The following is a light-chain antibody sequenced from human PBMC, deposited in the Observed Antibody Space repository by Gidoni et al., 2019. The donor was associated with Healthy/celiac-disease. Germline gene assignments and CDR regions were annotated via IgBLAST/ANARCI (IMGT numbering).Light chain of an antibody. J-gene: IGKJ1*01. V-gene: IGKV3-20*01. CDR2: GAS. CDR1: QSVSSSY. CDR3: QQYGSLGT. Sequence: DIVLTPSPGTLSLSPGERATLTSRASQSVSSSYLAWYQQKPGQAPRLLIYGASSSATGIPDRFSGSGSGTDFTITISILEPEDFAVYYCQQYGSLGTFGQGTKVEIK.